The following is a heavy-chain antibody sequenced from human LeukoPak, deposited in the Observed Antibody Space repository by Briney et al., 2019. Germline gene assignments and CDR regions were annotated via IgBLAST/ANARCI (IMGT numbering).Heavy chain of an antibody. Sequence: GGSLRLSCVVSGFTFSSHRMSWVRQAPGKGLEWVANIKEDGSEKYYVDSVKGRFTISRDNAKKSLYLQMDSLRAEDTAVYYCATHGYSELRYFDWSTNEWGQGTLDTVSS. V-gene: IGHV3-7*01. CDR3: ATHGYSELRYFDWSTNE. CDR1: GFTFSSHR. CDR2: IKEDGSEK. J-gene: IGHJ4*02. D-gene: IGHD3-9*01.